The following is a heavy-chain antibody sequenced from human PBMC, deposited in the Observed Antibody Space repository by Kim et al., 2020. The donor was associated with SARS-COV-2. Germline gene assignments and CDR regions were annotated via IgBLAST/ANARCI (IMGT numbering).Heavy chain of an antibody. V-gene: IGHV4-31*02. J-gene: IGHJ4*02. CDR3: ASGRLEDYFDY. D-gene: IGHD6-25*01. Sequence: YYNPSLRSRVTISVDTSNNQFSLKLSSVTAANTAVYCCASGRLEDYFDYWGQGTLVTVSS.